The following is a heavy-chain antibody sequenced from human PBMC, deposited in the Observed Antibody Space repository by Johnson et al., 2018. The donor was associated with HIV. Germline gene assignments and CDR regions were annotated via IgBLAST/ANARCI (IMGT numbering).Heavy chain of an antibody. V-gene: IGHV3-15*01. CDR3: ARDPVAVRNDDGSGSAFDI. CDR1: GFSFSNAC. D-gene: IGHD3-10*01. J-gene: IGHJ3*02. Sequence: VQLVESWGGVVKPGESLRLSCAASGFSFSNACMNWVRQAPGKGLEWVGRIKSKTGGGTTDYADSVQFRCTISRDNSTNTLFLQMNSLRPEDTAVYHCARDPVAVRNDDGSGSAFDIWGQGTMVTVSS. CDR2: IKSKTGGGTT.